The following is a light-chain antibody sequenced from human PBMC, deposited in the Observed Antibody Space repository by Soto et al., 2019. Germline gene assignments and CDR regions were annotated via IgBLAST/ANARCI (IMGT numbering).Light chain of an antibody. CDR3: VLYMGSGIWV. Sequence: QTVVTQEPSFSVSPGRTVTLTCGLSAGSVSTSYYPSWYQQTPGQAPRTLIYSANTRSSGVPDRFSGSILGXXXXLTITGAQADDESDYYCVLYMGSGIWVFGGGTKLTVL. V-gene: IGLV8-61*01. J-gene: IGLJ3*02. CDR2: SAN. CDR1: AGSVSTSYY.